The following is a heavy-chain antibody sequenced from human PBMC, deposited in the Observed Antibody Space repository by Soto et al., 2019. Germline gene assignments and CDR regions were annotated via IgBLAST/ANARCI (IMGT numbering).Heavy chain of an antibody. D-gene: IGHD1-20*01. Sequence: QVQLVQSGAEVKKPGASVKVSCKASGYTFTSYDINWVRQATGQGLEWMGWMNPNSGNTGYAQKFQGRVTMTRNTSISTAYMELSSRRYEDTAVYYCARHEGIPTYYYYGMDVWGQGTTVTVSS. CDR2: MNPNSGNT. CDR3: ARHEGIPTYYYYGMDV. J-gene: IGHJ6*02. CDR1: GYTFTSYD. V-gene: IGHV1-8*01.